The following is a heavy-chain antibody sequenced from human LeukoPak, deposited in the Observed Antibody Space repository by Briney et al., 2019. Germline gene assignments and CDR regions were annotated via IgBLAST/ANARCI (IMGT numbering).Heavy chain of an antibody. D-gene: IGHD1-26*01. CDR3: ARLYSGSFHAFDI. V-gene: IGHV4-4*09. Sequence: SETLSLTWTVSGSISGYYWSWIRQPPGKGLEWIGYIYTSGSTNYNPSLESRVTISVDTSKNQFSLKLSSVTAADTAVYYCARLYSGSFHAFDIWGQGTMVTVSS. J-gene: IGHJ3*02. CDR1: GSISGYY. CDR2: IYTSGST.